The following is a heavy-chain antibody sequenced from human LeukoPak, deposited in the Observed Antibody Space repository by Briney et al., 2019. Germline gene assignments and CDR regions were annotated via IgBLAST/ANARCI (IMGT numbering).Heavy chain of an antibody. CDR1: GFTFSTYA. CDR2: IWYDGSNK. V-gene: IGHV3-33*01. CDR3: ARGPHYHHSTGHFSY. D-gene: IGHD3-22*01. J-gene: IGHJ4*02. Sequence: GRSLRLSCAASGFTFSTYAMDWVRQAPGKGLEWVAVIWYDGSNKNYADSVKGRFTISRDNSKNTMYLRMNSLRAEDTAVYYCARGPHYHHSTGHFSYWGQGTLVTVSS.